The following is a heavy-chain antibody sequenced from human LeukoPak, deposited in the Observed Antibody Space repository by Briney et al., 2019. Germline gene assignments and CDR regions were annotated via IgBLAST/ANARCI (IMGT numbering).Heavy chain of an antibody. D-gene: IGHD3-10*01. V-gene: IGHV1-18*01. J-gene: IGHJ3*02. Sequence: ASVKVSCKASGYTFTSYGISWVRQAPGQGLEWMGWISAYNGNTNYAQKLQGRVTMPTDTSTSTAYMELRSLRSDDTAVYYCARAQLLWFGELSWRAFDIWGQGTMVTVSS. CDR3: ARAQLLWFGELSWRAFDI. CDR1: GYTFTSYG. CDR2: ISAYNGNT.